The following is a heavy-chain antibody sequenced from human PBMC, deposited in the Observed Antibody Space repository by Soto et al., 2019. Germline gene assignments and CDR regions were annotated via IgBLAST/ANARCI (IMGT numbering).Heavy chain of an antibody. CDR1: GYTFTSYG. Sequence: QVQLVQSGAEVKKPGASVKVSCKASGYTFTSYGITWVRQAPGQGLEWMGWISAYNGNTNYAQKLQGRVTMTTDTATSTGYMERRSGSSDDTAVYYGAVVVSWFEDGSARGWFDPWGQGTLVTVGS. J-gene: IGHJ5*02. V-gene: IGHV1-18*01. D-gene: IGHD3-10*01. CDR2: ISAYNGNT. CDR3: AVVVSWFEDGSARGWFDP.